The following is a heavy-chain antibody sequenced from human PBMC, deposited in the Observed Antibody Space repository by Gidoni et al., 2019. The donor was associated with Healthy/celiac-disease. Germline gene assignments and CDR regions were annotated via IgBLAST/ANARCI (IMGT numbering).Heavy chain of an antibody. CDR1: RFTFSSYW. J-gene: IGHJ3*02. V-gene: IGHV3-7*01. CDR2: IKQDGSEK. D-gene: IGHD5-18*01. Sequence: EVQLVESGGGLVQPGGSLRLSCAASRFTFSSYWMSWVRQAPGKGLEWVANIKQDGSEKYYVDSVKGRFTISRDNAKNSLYLQMNSLRAEDTAVYYCAREYSYGQNDAFDIWGQGTMVTVSS. CDR3: AREYSYGQNDAFDI.